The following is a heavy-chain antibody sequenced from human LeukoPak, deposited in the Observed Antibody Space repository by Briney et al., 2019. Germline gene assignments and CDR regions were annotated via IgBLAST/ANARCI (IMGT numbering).Heavy chain of an antibody. D-gene: IGHD3-22*01. Sequence: GGSLRLSCAASGFTFSSYSLNWVRQAPGKGLEWVSSISSSSSYIYYADSVKGRFTISRDNAKNSLYLQMNSLRAEDTAVYYCARADYYDSSGYYYVPEYFQHWGQGTLVTVSS. J-gene: IGHJ1*01. CDR2: ISSSSSYI. CDR1: GFTFSSYS. CDR3: ARADYYDSSGYYYVPEYFQH. V-gene: IGHV3-21*01.